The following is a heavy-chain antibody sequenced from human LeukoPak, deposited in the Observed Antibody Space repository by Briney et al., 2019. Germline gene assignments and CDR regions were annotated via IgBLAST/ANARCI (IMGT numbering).Heavy chain of an antibody. CDR1: GYTFTSYD. Sequence: GASVTVSCKASGYTFTSYDINWVRQATGQGLEWMGWMNPNSGNTGYAQKFQGRVTITRNTSISTAYMELSSLRSEDTAVYYCARGSRWFGELLRWGQGTLVTVSS. CDR2: MNPNSGNT. V-gene: IGHV1-8*03. D-gene: IGHD3-10*01. J-gene: IGHJ4*02. CDR3: ARGSRWFGELLR.